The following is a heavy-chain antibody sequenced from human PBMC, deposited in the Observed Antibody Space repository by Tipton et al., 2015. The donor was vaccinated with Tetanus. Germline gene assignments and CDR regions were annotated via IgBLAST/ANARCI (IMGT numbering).Heavy chain of an antibody. Sequence: TLSLTCTVSGGSFSSYFWTWIRQPPGKGLEWIGEINHSGSTTYSPSFKSRVTISVDTPKNQFSLKLTSLTVADTAVYYCARGGSYSYGPRGFDLWGRGTLVTVSS. CDR3: ARGGSYSYGPRGFDL. CDR2: INHSGST. J-gene: IGHJ2*01. V-gene: IGHV4-34*01. D-gene: IGHD5-18*01. CDR1: GGSFSSYF.